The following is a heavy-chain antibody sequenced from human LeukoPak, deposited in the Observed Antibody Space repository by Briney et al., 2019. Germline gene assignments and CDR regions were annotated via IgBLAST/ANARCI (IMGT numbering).Heavy chain of an antibody. Sequence: GGSLRLSCAASGFTFSSYAMHWVRQAPGKGLEWVAVISYDGSNKYYADSVKGRFTISRDNSKNTLYLQMNSLRAEDTAVYYCARDQYSSSWSYRDAFDIWGQGTMVTVSS. CDR2: ISYDGSNK. D-gene: IGHD6-13*01. V-gene: IGHV3-30*04. CDR1: GFTFSSYA. CDR3: ARDQYSSSWSYRDAFDI. J-gene: IGHJ3*02.